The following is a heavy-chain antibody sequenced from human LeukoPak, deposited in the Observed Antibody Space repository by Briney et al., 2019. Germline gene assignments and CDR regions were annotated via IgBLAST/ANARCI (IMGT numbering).Heavy chain of an antibody. J-gene: IGHJ5*02. CDR3: ARDITAGTAAGIEDNWFDP. CDR1: GGTSSSYA. V-gene: IGHV1-69*05. CDR2: IIPIFGTA. Sequence: SVKVSCKASGGTSSSYAISWVRQAPGQGLEWMGGIIPIFGTANYAQKFQGRVTITTDESTSTAYMELSSLRSEDTAVYYCARDITAGTAAGIEDNWFDPWGQGTLDTVSS. D-gene: IGHD6-13*01.